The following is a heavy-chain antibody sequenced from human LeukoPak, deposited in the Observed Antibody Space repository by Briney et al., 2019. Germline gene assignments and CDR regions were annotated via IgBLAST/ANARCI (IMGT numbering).Heavy chain of an antibody. CDR1: GFTFNSYS. Sequence: GGSLRLSCAASGFTFNSYSMYWVRQAPGKGLEWVSSISSGSSHMFYADSVKGRFSISRDDANNALYLQMNSLRAEDTAVYYCVRDSGSSYGYYFLHWGQGTLVTVSS. V-gene: IGHV3-21*01. D-gene: IGHD1-26*01. CDR2: ISSGSSHM. CDR3: VRDSGSSYGYYFLH. J-gene: IGHJ1*01.